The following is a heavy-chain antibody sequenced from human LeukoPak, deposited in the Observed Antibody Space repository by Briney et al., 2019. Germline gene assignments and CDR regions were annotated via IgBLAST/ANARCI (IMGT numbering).Heavy chain of an antibody. CDR1: GFTFNSYW. D-gene: IGHD1-26*01. J-gene: IGHJ4*02. CDR2: TKRDGSEK. Sequence: GGSLRLSCAASGFTFNSYWMSWVRQAPGKGLEWVANTKRDGSEKYYVDSVKGRFTISRDNAKNSLYLQMNSLRAEDTAVYYCARDSGGQRGYWGQGTLVTVSS. CDR3: ARDSGGQRGY. V-gene: IGHV3-7*01.